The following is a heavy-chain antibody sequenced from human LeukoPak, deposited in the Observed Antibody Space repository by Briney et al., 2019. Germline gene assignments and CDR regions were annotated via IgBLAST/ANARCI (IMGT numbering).Heavy chain of an antibody. J-gene: IGHJ4*02. D-gene: IGHD3-22*01. CDR1: GFTFSSYA. CDR3: AKSYYYDSSGYYAFDY. V-gene: IGHV3-30-3*02. Sequence: GRSLRLSCAASGFTFSSYAMHWVRQAPGKGLEWVAVISYDGSNKYYADSVKGRFTISRDDSKNTLYLQMNGLRAEDTAVYYCAKSYYYDSSGYYAFDYWGQGTLVTVSS. CDR2: ISYDGSNK.